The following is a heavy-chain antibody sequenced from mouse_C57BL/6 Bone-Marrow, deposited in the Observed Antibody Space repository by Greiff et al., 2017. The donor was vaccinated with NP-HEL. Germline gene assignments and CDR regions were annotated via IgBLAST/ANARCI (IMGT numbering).Heavy chain of an antibody. D-gene: IGHD2-1*01. J-gene: IGHJ2*01. CDR3: ARHGNCVPFDY. CDR2: ISNGGGST. Sequence: DVMLVESGGGLVQPGGSLKLSCAAPGFTFSDYYMYWVRQTPEKRLEWVAYISNGGGSTYYPDTVKGRFTISRDNAKNTLYLKMRRVKSEDKAMYYCARHGNCVPFDYWGQGTTLTVSS. V-gene: IGHV5-12*01. CDR1: GFTFSDYY.